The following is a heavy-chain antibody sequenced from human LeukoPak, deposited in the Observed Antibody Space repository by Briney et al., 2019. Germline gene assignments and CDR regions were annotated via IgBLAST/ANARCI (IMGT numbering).Heavy chain of an antibody. CDR2: IYYSGST. D-gene: IGHD3-22*01. CDR3: ARAEGLYDDSSGLDY. Sequence: SETLSLTCTVSGGSISSYYWSWIRQPPGKGLEWIGYIYYSGSTYYNPSLKSRVTISVDTSKNQFSLKLSSVTAADTAVYYCARAEGLYDDSSGLDYWGQGTLVTVSS. J-gene: IGHJ4*02. CDR1: GGSISSYY. V-gene: IGHV4-59*08.